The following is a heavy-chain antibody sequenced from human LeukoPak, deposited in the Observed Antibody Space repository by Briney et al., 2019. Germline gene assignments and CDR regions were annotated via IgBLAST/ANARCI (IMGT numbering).Heavy chain of an antibody. V-gene: IGHV3-23*01. CDR1: GFTFSSYA. J-gene: IGHJ4*02. CDR3: AKLYCSGGSCSTRRYYFDY. Sequence: GGSLRLSCAASGFTFSSYAMSWVRQAPGKGLEWVSAISGSGGSTYYADSVKGRFTISRDNSKNTLYLQMDSLRAEDTAVYYCAKLYCSGGSCSTRRYYFDYWGQGTLVTVSS. D-gene: IGHD2-15*01. CDR2: ISGSGGST.